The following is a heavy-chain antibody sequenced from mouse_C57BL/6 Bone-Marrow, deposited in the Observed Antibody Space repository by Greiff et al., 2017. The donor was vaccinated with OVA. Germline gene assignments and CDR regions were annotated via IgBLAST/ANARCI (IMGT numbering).Heavy chain of an antibody. CDR1: GYAFTNYL. V-gene: IGHV1-54*01. CDR2: INPGSGGT. Sequence: VQLQQSGAELVRPGTSVKVSCKASGYAFTNYLIEWVKQRPGQGLEWIGVINPGSGGTNYNEKFKGKATLTAEKSSSTAYMQLSSLTSEDSAVYFSARSLVTRFAYWGQGTLVTVSA. J-gene: IGHJ3*01. D-gene: IGHD2-13*01. CDR3: ARSLVTRFAY.